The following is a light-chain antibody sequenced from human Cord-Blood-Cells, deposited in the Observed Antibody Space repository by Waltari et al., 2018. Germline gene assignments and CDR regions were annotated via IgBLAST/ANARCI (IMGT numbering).Light chain of an antibody. CDR3: QQLNSYPLT. V-gene: IGKV1-9*01. CDR2: AAS. CDR1: QGISSY. Sequence: IQLTQSPSSLSASVGDRVTITCRASQGISSYLAWYQQKPVKAPQLLIYAASTLQSGVPSRFSGSGSGTDFTLTISSLQPEDFATYYCQQLNSYPLTFGGGTKVEIK. J-gene: IGKJ4*01.